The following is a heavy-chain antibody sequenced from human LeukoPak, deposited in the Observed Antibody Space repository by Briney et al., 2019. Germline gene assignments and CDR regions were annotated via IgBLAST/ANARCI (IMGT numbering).Heavy chain of an antibody. CDR2: IYYSGNT. J-gene: IGHJ4*02. CDR3: ARKGSSKFFDY. CDR1: GGSISSSSYY. D-gene: IGHD6-13*01. V-gene: IGHV4-39*01. Sequence: SETLSLTCTVSGGSISSSSYYGGWIRQPPGKGLEWIGTIYYSGNTYFNPSLKSRVSISLDTSKNQFSLKLSSVTDADTAVYHCARKGSSKFFDYWGQGILVTVSS.